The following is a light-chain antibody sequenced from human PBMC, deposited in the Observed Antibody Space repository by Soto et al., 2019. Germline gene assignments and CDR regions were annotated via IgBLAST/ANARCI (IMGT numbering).Light chain of an antibody. CDR1: QCISHW. V-gene: IGKV1-12*01. Sequence: IEMTQSPSSVSASVGDKVTITCRASQCISHWVAWYQQKPGKAPNLLIYGASSLQSGVPSRFSGSGSGTDFTLTISSLQPEDFATYYCQQSNSFPWTFGQGTKVDIK. CDR2: GAS. CDR3: QQSNSFPWT. J-gene: IGKJ1*01.